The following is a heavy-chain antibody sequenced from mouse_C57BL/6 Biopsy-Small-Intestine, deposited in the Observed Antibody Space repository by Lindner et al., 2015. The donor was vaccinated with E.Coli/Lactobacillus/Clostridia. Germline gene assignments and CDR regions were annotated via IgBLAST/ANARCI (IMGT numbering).Heavy chain of an antibody. D-gene: IGHD6-1*01. J-gene: IGHJ3*01. CDR3: AREGSSSWHYY. CDR1: GYTFTSYG. Sequence: SVKVSCKASGYTFTSYGVSWVRQAPGQGLERMGWLSAYNAKPTYAQKFQGRVTMTTDTSTRTAYMEMSSLKPDDTAVYYCAREGSSSWHYYWGQGTLVTVS. CDR2: LSAYNAKP. V-gene: IGHV1-55*01.